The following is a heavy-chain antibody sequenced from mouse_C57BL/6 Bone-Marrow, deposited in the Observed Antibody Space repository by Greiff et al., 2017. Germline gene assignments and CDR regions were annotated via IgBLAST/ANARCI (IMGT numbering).Heavy chain of an antibody. D-gene: IGHD1-1*01. J-gene: IGHJ1*03. Sequence: VQLQESGAELVKPGASVKMSCKASGYTFTSYWITWVKQRPGQGLEWIGDIYPGSGSTNYNEKFKSKATLTVDTSSSTAYMQLSSLTSEDSAVYYCAPYGSSYWYFDVWGTGTTVTVSS. CDR2: IYPGSGST. CDR3: APYGSSYWYFDV. V-gene: IGHV1-55*01. CDR1: GYTFTSYW.